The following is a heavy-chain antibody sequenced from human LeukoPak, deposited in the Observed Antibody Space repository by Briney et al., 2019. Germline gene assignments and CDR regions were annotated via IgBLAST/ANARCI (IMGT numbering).Heavy chain of an antibody. Sequence: GGSLRLSCAASGFTFSSYGMHWVRQAPGKGLEWVAFIRYDGSNKYYADSVKGRFTISRDDSKNTLYLQMNSLRAEDTAIYYCAKNGDRGAYCSGGSCYPYYYYNMDVWGKGTTVTISS. CDR2: IRYDGSNK. CDR3: AKNGDRGAYCSGGSCYPYYYYNMDV. CDR1: GFTFSSYG. J-gene: IGHJ6*03. D-gene: IGHD2-15*01. V-gene: IGHV3-30*02.